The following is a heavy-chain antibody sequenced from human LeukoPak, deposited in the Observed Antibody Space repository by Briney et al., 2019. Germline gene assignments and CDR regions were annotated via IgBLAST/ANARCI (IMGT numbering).Heavy chain of an antibody. V-gene: IGHV4-61*02. CDR3: ARDRGTWNDDGFDY. Sequence: SETLSLTRTVSGGSISSSSYYWSWIRQPAGKGLEWIGRIYISGSTNYNPSLKSRVTMSVDTSKNQFSLKLSSVTAADTAVYYCARDRGTWNDDGFDYWGQGTLVTVSS. CDR2: IYISGST. J-gene: IGHJ4*02. CDR1: GGSISSSSYY. D-gene: IGHD1-1*01.